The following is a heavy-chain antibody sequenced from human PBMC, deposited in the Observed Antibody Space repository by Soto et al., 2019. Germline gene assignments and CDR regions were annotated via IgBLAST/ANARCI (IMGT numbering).Heavy chain of an antibody. CDR1: GFTFSSYG. CDR3: AKDLQGLFDY. Sequence: QVQLVESGGGMVQPGRSLRLSCAASGFTFSSYGMHWVRQAPGKGLEWVAVISYDGSNKYYADSVKGRFTISRDNSKNTLYLQMNSLRAEDTAVYYCAKDLQGLFDYWGQGTLVTVSS. J-gene: IGHJ4*02. D-gene: IGHD1-1*01. V-gene: IGHV3-30*18. CDR2: ISYDGSNK.